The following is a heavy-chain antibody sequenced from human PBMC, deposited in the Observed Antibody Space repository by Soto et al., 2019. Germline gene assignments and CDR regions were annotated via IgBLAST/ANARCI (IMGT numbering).Heavy chain of an antibody. J-gene: IGHJ4*02. D-gene: IGHD2-2*01. Sequence: EVQLLDSGGGLVQPGGSLRLSCAASGFTFSNYAMSWVRQAPGKGLEWDSTISGNGGSTYYADSVKGRLTISRDNSKNMLFLQINSLRDDHSAVYYCAKRPASIITFDYWGQGAPGTVSS. CDR2: ISGNGGST. V-gene: IGHV3-23*01. CDR3: AKRPASIITFDY. CDR1: GFTFSNYA.